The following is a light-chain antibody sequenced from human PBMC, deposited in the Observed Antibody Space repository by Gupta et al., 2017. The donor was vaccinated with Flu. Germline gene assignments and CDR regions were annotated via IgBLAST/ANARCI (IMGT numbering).Light chain of an antibody. CDR3: QQYNSYPWT. CDR1: QRLSNW. Sequence: DIQMTQSPSTLSASVGDRVTITCRASQRLSNWLAWYQQKPGKAPKLLMYKASSLEAGVPSRFSGSGSGTEFTLTISSRQPDDFATYYCQQYNSYPWTFGQGTKVEV. CDR2: KAS. J-gene: IGKJ1*01. V-gene: IGKV1-5*03.